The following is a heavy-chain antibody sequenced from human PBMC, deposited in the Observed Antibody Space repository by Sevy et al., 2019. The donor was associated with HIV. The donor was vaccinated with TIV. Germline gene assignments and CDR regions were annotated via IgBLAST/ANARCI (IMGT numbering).Heavy chain of an antibody. Sequence: GGSLRLSCAASGFTFNFFSMHWVRQAPGKGLEWVATISFDGSNEHYADSVKGRFTISRDNSKNSLFLQMNSLIADDSAVYYCALERLSSAVAEYFHNWGQGTLVTVSS. CDR1: GFTFNFFS. V-gene: IGHV3-30-3*01. CDR2: ISFDGSNE. CDR3: ALERLSSAVAEYFHN. D-gene: IGHD1-1*01. J-gene: IGHJ1*01.